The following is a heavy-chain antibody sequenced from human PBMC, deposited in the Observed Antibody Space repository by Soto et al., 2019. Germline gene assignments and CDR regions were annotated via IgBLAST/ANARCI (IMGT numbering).Heavy chain of an antibody. Sequence: PSETLSLTCTVSRDSISSYYWSWIRPPPRQGLEWIGYIYYSGSTNYNPSLKSRVTISVDTSKNQFSLKLSSVTAADTAVYYCARHPGDSSSSELGWFDPWGQGTLVTVSS. CDR2: IYYSGST. CDR3: ARHPGDSSSSELGWFDP. CDR1: RDSISSYY. V-gene: IGHV4-59*08. D-gene: IGHD6-6*01. J-gene: IGHJ5*02.